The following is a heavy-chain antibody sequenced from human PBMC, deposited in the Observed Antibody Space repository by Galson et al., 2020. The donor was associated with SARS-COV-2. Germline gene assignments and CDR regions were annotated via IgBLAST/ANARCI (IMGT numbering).Heavy chain of an antibody. Sequence: PSQTLSLTCTVSGGSISRYFWSWIRQSPGKGLEWMGDIYYTGITNYNPSLKGRVTISIDTSKYQFSLKLSSVTAADTAVYYCAGVTNYYDSRRFPKRWVDRWGQGTLVTVSS. CDR1: GGSISRYF. D-gene: IGHD3-22*01. J-gene: IGHJ4*02. V-gene: IGHV4-59*08. CDR2: IYYTGIT. CDR3: AGVTNYYDSRRFPKRWVDR.